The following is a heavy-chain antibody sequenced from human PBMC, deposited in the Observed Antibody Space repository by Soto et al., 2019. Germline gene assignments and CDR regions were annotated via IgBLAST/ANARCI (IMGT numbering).Heavy chain of an antibody. V-gene: IGHV4-30-4*01. CDR3: ARADNTAMVSLDY. D-gene: IGHD5-18*01. J-gene: IGHJ4*02. CDR2: IYYSGRT. Sequence: QVQLQESGPGLVKPSQTLSLTCTVSGGSISSGDYYWSWIRQPPGKGLEWIGYIYYSGRTYYNPSLKSRVTISVDPSKNQFSLKLSSVTAADTAVYYCARADNTAMVSLDYWGQGTLDTVSS. CDR1: GGSISSGDYY.